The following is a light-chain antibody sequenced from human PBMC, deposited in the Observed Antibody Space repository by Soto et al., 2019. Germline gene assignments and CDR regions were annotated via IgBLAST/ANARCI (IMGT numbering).Light chain of an antibody. V-gene: IGKV1-27*01. CDR3: RKYNAVPRT. Sequence: DSQMTPSTYSRAYQKVNRVTSTCQASQDIATYLNWYQQKPGKAPNLLIYDASTLLSWDPARFSRSGSGTDFSLTIRCLQPEGVATYYCRKYNAVPRTFDVGTKVDIK. CDR2: DAS. CDR1: QDIATY. J-gene: IGKJ4*01.